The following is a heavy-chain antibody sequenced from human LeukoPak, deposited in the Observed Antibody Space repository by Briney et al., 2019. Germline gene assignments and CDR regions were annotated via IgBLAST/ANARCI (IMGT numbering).Heavy chain of an antibody. V-gene: IGHV4-34*01. Sequence: SETLSLTCAAYGGSFSGYYWSWIRQPPGKGLEWIGEINHSGSTNYNPSLKSRVTISIDTSKNQFSLKLSSVTAADTAVYYCASGYGSGSQYNWFDPWGQGTLVTVSS. J-gene: IGHJ5*02. CDR1: GGSFSGYY. D-gene: IGHD3-10*01. CDR3: ASGYGSGSQYNWFDP. CDR2: INHSGST.